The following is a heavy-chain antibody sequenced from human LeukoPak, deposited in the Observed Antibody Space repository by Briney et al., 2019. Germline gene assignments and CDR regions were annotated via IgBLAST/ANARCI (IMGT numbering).Heavy chain of an antibody. CDR2: IIPIFGTA. V-gene: IGHV1-69*05. CDR1: GGTFSSYA. J-gene: IGHJ3*02. Sequence: SVKVSCKASGGTFSSYAISWVRQAPGQGLEWMGRIIPIFGTANYAQKFQGRVTITTDESTSTAYMELSSLRSEDTAVHYCASLTPLYCGGDCFGFDAFDIWGQGTMVTVSS. D-gene: IGHD2-21*02. CDR3: ASLTPLYCGGDCFGFDAFDI.